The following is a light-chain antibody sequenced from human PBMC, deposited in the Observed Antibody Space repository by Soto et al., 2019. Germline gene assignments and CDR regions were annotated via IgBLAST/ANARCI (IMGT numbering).Light chain of an antibody. CDR3: CSYAGSSTLV. J-gene: IGLJ3*02. CDR2: EVS. CDR1: SSDVGNYNL. V-gene: IGLV2-23*02. Sequence: QSALTQPASVSGSPGQSITISCTGTSSDVGNYNLVSWYQQHPGKAPKLMIYEVSKRPSGVSSRFSGSKSGNTASLTISGVQAEDESDYYCCSYAGSSTLVFGGGTKLTVL.